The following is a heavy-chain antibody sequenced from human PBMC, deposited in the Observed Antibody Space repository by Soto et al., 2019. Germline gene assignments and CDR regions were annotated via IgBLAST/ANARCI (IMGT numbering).Heavy chain of an antibody. CDR1: GYTFTSYD. CDR3: AREQRHYGSGTDYYYYMDV. V-gene: IGHV1-8*01. Sequence: QVQLVQSGAEVKKPGASVKVCCKASGYTFTSYDINWVRQATGQGLEWMGWMNPNSGNTGYAQKFQGRVNMTRNTSISTAYMELSSLRSEDTAVYYCAREQRHYGSGTDYYYYMDVWGKGTTVTVSS. CDR2: MNPNSGNT. D-gene: IGHD3-10*01. J-gene: IGHJ6*03.